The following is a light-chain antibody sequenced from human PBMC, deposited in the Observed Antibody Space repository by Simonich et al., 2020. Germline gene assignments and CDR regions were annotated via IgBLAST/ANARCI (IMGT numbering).Light chain of an antibody. Sequence: QSALTQPASVSVSPGQSITISCTGTSSDVGGYNYFSCYQQTPGKAPKLMFYNVSKRPSGVSNRFSGSKSGNTASLTSYGLQAEDEADYYCSSYTSSSTLVFGGGTKLTVL. CDR1: SSDVGGYNY. J-gene: IGLJ2*01. CDR3: SSYTSSSTLV. V-gene: IGLV2-14*01. CDR2: NVS.